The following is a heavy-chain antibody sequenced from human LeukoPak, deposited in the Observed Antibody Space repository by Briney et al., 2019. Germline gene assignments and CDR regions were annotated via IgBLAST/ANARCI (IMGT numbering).Heavy chain of an antibody. Sequence: GGSLRLSCEASGFTFSAYAMTWVRQAPGQGLEWVSSIGSDNKPHYSESVKGRFAISRDNSKSMLFLQLNSLRAEDTAVYYCAKDRAFYYDSSGYYPDAFDIWGQGTMVTVSS. CDR2: IGSDNKP. D-gene: IGHD3-22*01. CDR3: AKDRAFYYDSSGYYPDAFDI. V-gene: IGHV3-23*01. CDR1: GFTFSAYA. J-gene: IGHJ3*02.